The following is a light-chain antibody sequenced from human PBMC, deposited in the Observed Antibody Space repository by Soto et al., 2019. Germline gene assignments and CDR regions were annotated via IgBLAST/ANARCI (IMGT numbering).Light chain of an antibody. CDR2: KAS. CDR1: QSISSW. Sequence: DIQMAQSPSTLSASLGDRVTITCRASQSISSWLAWYQQKPGKAPKLLIYKASSLESGVPSRFRGSGSGTEFTLTISSLQPDDFATYYCQQYNSYWTFGKGTKVDXK. CDR3: QQYNSYWT. J-gene: IGKJ1*01. V-gene: IGKV1-5*03.